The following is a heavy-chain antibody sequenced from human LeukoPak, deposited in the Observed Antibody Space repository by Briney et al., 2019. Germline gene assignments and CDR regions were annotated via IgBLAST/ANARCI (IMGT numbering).Heavy chain of an antibody. CDR1: GGSISSITYY. J-gene: IGHJ4*02. D-gene: IGHD3-22*01. CDR2: FYYGGTS. Sequence: SETLSLTCTVSGGSISSITYYWGWIRQPPGKGLEWIGSFYYGGTSYYNPSLKSRVTISVDTSQNHFSLKLSSVTAADTAVYSSAGLSSFPGDSGGPLDSWGQGTLVTVSS. CDR3: AGLSSFPGDSGGPLDS. V-gene: IGHV4-39*01.